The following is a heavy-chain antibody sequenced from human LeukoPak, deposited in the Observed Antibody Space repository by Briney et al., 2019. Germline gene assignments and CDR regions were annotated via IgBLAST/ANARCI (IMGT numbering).Heavy chain of an antibody. J-gene: IGHJ4*02. V-gene: IGHV4-59*12. CDR1: GGSISSYY. CDR2: IYHSGST. D-gene: IGHD2-15*01. Sequence: SETLSLTCTVSGGSISSYYWSWIRQPPGKGLEWIGYIYHSGSTYYNPSLKSRVTISVDRSKNQFSLKLSSVTAADTAVYYCARDCSGGSCYDYWGQGTLVTVSS. CDR3: ARDCSGGSCYDY.